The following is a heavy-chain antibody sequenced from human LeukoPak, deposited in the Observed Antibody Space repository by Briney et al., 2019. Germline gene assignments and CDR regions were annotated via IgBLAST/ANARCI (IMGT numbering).Heavy chain of an antibody. CDR3: ARGLPYYFDY. CDR1: GGSISSYY. CDR2: IHYRGTT. Sequence: SETLSLTCTVSGGSISSYYWTWIRQSPGKGLEWIGYIHYRGTTDYNPSLKSRVTMSVDTSKNQFSLKLSSVTAADTAVYYCARGLPYYFDYWGQGTLVTVSS. J-gene: IGHJ4*02. V-gene: IGHV4-59*12.